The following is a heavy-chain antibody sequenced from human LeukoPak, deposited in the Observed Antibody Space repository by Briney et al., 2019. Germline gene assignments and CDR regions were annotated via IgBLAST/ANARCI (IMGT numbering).Heavy chain of an antibody. D-gene: IGHD3-22*01. V-gene: IGHV4-34*01. CDR1: GGSFSGYY. CDR2: INHSGST. CDR3: ARRPGSYYYDSSGYYYPYYYYMDV. J-gene: IGHJ6*03. Sequence: PSETLSLTCAVYGGSFSGYYWSWIRQPPGKGLEWLGEINHSGSTNYNPSLKSRVTISVGTSKNLFSLKLSSVTAADTAVYYCARRPGSYYYDSSGYYYPYYYYMDVWGKGTTVTVSS.